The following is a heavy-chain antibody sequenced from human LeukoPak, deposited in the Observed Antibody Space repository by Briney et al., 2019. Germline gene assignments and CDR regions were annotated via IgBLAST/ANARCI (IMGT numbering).Heavy chain of an antibody. V-gene: IGHV3-15*01. CDR3: TAAWYYYDSSGYYYYFDY. CDR2: IKSKTDGGTT. D-gene: IGHD3-22*01. J-gene: IGHJ4*02. CDR1: GFTFSNAW. Sequence: GGSLRLSCAASGFTFSNAWMSWVRQAPGKGLEWVGRIKSKTDGGTTDYAAPVKGRFTISRDDSKNTLYLQTNSLKTEDTAVYYCTAAWYYYDSSGYYYYFDYWGQGTLVTVSS.